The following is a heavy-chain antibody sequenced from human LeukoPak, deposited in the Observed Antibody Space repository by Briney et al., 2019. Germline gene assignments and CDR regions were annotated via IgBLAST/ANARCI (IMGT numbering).Heavy chain of an antibody. J-gene: IGHJ2*01. Sequence: SETLSLTCTVSGGSISSSRYYWVWIRQPPGKGLEWIGSISYSGSTYYNPSLKSRVTISVDKSKNEYSLKLTSVTAADTAVYFCARDFGLWGRGTLVSVSS. D-gene: IGHD3-10*01. CDR1: GGSISSSRYY. V-gene: IGHV4-39*07. CDR3: ARDFGL. CDR2: ISYSGST.